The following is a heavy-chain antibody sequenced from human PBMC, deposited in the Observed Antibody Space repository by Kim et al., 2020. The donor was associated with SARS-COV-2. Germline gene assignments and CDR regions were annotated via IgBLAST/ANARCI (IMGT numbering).Heavy chain of an antibody. CDR2: ISYDGSNK. D-gene: IGHD1-1*01. Sequence: GGSLRLSCAASGFTFSSYGMDWVRQAPGKGLEWVAVISYDGSNKYYADSVKGRFTISRDNSKNTLYLQMNSLRAEDTAVYYCAKAAPPYGTTLRRVDYWGQGTLVTVSS. CDR3: AKAAPPYGTTLRRVDY. J-gene: IGHJ4*02. CDR1: GFTFSSYG. V-gene: IGHV3-30*18.